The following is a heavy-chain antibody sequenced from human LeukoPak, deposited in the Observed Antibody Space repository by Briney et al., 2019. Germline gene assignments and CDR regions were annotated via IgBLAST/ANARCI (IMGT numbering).Heavy chain of an antibody. CDR1: GFTFSSYG. CDR2: TNSGSTYT. D-gene: IGHD1-1*01. J-gene: IGHJ4*02. Sequence: PGGSLRLSCAASGFTFSSYGMNWVRQAPGKGLEWVSSTNSGSTYTYYTESVKGRFTVSRDNAKNSLFPQMNSLRAEDTAIYYCARSLTTLTYEGYWGQGTLVTVSS. V-gene: IGHV3-21*01. CDR3: ARSLTTLTYEGY.